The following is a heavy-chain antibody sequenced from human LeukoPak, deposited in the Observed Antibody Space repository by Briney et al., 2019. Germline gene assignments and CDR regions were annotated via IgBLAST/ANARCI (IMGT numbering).Heavy chain of an antibody. CDR1: GFTFRNYW. V-gene: IGHV3-7*05. CDR2: IKGDGSEK. Sequence: GGSLRLSCAASGFTFRNYWMIWVRQAPGKGLEWLGNIKGDGSEKRYADSVRGRFTISRDNAQTSLYLQMNSLRAEDTAVYYCARRFLATPGGFDYWGQGTLVTVSS. D-gene: IGHD5-12*01. J-gene: IGHJ4*02. CDR3: ARRFLATPGGFDY.